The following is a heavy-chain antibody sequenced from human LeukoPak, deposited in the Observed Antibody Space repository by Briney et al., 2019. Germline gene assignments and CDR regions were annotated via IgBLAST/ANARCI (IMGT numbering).Heavy chain of an antibody. J-gene: IGHJ5*02. Sequence: QPGRSLRLSCAASGFTFSSYGMHWVRQAPGKGLEWVAVIWYDGSNKYYADSVKGRFTISRDNSKNTLYLQMNSLRAEDTAVYYCARDLQQLKHNWFDPWGQGTLVTVSS. CDR2: IWYDGSNK. CDR1: GFTFSSYG. D-gene: IGHD6-13*01. V-gene: IGHV3-33*01. CDR3: ARDLQQLKHNWFDP.